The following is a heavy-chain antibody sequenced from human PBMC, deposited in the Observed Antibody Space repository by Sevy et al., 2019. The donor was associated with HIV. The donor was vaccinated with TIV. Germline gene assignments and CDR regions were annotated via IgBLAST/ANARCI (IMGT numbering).Heavy chain of an antibody. CDR2: ISYDGSNK. J-gene: IGHJ6*02. D-gene: IGHD3-3*01. V-gene: IGHV3-30*18. CDR1: GFTFSSYG. CDR3: AKGSRYDFWSGPSYYYYGMDV. Sequence: GGSLRLSCAASGFTFSSYGMHWVRQAPGKGLEWVAVISYDGSNKYYADSVKGRFTISRDNSKNTLYLQMNSLRAEDTAGYYCAKGSRYDFWSGPSYYYYGMDVWGQGTTVTVSS.